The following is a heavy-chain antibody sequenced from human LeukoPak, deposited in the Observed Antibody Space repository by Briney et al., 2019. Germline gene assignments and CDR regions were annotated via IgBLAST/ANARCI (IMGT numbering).Heavy chain of an antibody. D-gene: IGHD7-27*01. Sequence: GGSLRLSCAASGFTFSSYWMSWVRQAPGKGLEWVANIKQDGSEKQYVDSVKGRFAISRDNAENSLYLQMNSLKAEDAAVYYCGRFTRSGDSVYWGQGTLVTVSS. CDR3: GRFTRSGDSVY. CDR1: GFTFSSYW. CDR2: IKQDGSEK. V-gene: IGHV3-7*04. J-gene: IGHJ4*02.